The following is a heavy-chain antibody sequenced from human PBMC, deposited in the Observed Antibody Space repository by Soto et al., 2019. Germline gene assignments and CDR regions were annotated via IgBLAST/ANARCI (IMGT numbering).Heavy chain of an antibody. CDR1: GYTLTELS. CDR3: ATLRHDYGDYFSDATLDY. Sequence: ASVKVSCKVSGYTLTELSMHWVRQAPGKGLEWMGGFDPEDGEKIDAQKFQGRDTMTEETSTDSAYMELSSLRSEDTAVYYCATLRHDYGDYFSDATLDYWGQGTLVTVSS. V-gene: IGHV1-24*01. J-gene: IGHJ4*02. D-gene: IGHD4-17*01. CDR2: FDPEDGEK.